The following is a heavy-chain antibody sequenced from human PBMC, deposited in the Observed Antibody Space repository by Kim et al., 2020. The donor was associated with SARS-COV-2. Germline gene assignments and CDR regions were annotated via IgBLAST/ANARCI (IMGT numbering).Heavy chain of an antibody. CDR3: ARDNWGSPYYFDY. J-gene: IGHJ4*02. Sequence: YNPSLKSRVTISVDTSKNEFSLKLSSVTAADTAVYYCARDNWGSPYYFDYWGQGTLVTVSS. V-gene: IGHV4-59*01. D-gene: IGHD7-27*01.